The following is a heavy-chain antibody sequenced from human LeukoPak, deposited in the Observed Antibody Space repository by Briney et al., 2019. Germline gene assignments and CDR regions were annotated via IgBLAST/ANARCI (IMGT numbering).Heavy chain of an antibody. D-gene: IGHD3-22*01. V-gene: IGHV1-2*02. CDR2: INPNSGGT. CDR1: GYTFTGYY. J-gene: IGHJ6*02. CDR3: ASYYYDSSGYYYGGYYYGMDV. Sequence: GASVKVSCKASGYTFTGYYMHWVRQAPGQGLEWMGWINPNSGGTNYAQKFQGRVTMTRDTSISTAYMELSRLRSDDTAVYYCASYYYDSSGYYYGGYYYGMDVWGQGTTVTVSS.